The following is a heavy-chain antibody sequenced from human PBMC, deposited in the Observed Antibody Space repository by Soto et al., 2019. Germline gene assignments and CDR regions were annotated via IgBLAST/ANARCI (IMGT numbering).Heavy chain of an antibody. D-gene: IGHD5-18*01. CDR1: GFTFSRYS. CDR3: VRDDTPMITGMDSFDI. J-gene: IGHJ3*02. Sequence: GGSLRLSCAASGFTFSRYSMIWVRQAPGKGLEWVSYIGSTVTSIFYSDSVKGRFTISRDNAKNSLFLQMNSLRDEDTAVYYCVRDDTPMITGMDSFDIWGQGTMVTVS. V-gene: IGHV3-48*02. CDR2: IGSTVTSI.